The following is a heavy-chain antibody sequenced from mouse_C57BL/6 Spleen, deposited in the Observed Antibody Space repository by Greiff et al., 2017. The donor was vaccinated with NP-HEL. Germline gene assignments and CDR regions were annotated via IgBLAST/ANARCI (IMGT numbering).Heavy chain of an antibody. Sequence: VQLQQSGPELVKPGASVKISCKASGYAFSSSWMNWVKQRPGTGLEWIGRIYPGDGDTNYNGKFKGKATLTADKYSSTAHMQPSGLTSEDSAVYFCACYGSSGGFAYGGQGTLVTVSA. CDR3: ACYGSSGGFAY. D-gene: IGHD1-1*01. CDR2: IYPGDGDT. CDR1: GYAFSSSW. V-gene: IGHV1-82*01. J-gene: IGHJ3*01.